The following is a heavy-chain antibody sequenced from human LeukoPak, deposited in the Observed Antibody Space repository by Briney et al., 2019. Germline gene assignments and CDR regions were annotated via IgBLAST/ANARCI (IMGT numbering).Heavy chain of an antibody. Sequence: GGSPRLSCAASGFSFISYGMHWVRQAPGKGLEWVGVISDDGRSKDYADSVKGRFTISRDNSKDTLYLQMNSLRDEDTAVYYCANRPSDYGDYVSYFDYWGQGTLVTVSS. D-gene: IGHD4-17*01. V-gene: IGHV3-30*18. CDR3: ANRPSDYGDYVSYFDY. CDR2: ISDDGRSK. J-gene: IGHJ4*02. CDR1: GFSFISYG.